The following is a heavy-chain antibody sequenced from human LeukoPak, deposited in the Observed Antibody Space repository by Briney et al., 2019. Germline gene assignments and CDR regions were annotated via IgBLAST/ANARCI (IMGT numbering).Heavy chain of an antibody. V-gene: IGHV3-23*01. J-gene: IGHJ3*02. CDR1: GFTFSNYA. D-gene: IGHD2-15*01. Sequence: PGGSLRLSSAASGFTFSNYAMSWVRQAPGKGLEWVSAISGSGSTTYYADSVKGRFTISRDNSKNTLYLQMNSLRAEDTAVYYCAKSMAPYCSGGSCFDAFDIWGQGTMVTVSS. CDR3: AKSMAPYCSGGSCFDAFDI. CDR2: ISGSGSTT.